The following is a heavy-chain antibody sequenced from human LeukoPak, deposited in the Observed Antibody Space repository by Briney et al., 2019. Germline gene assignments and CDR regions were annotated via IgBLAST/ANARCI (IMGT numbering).Heavy chain of an antibody. CDR2: IYTYTGKT. CDR3: ARVRGTFDY. J-gene: IGHJ4*02. Sequence: ASVKVSCKASGDTFTSYGISWVRQAPGQGLEWMGWIYTYTGKTNYAQKLQGRVTMTTDTSTSTAYMELRSLRSDDTAVYYCARVRGTFDYWGQGTMVTVSS. V-gene: IGHV1-18*01. D-gene: IGHD3-16*01. CDR1: GDTFTSYG.